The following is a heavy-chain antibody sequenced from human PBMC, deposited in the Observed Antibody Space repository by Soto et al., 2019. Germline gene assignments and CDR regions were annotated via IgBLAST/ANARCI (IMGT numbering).Heavy chain of an antibody. D-gene: IGHD6-6*01. CDR1: VFTFRIYA. Sequence: PWESLSLSCATSVFTFRIYAMTWVRHAPRKGLEWVSAISGSGGSTYYADSVKGRFTISRDNSKNTLYLQMKSLRAEDTAVYYCAKGGVAARPEYYYGMDVWGQGTTVTVSS. CDR3: AKGGVAARPEYYYGMDV. J-gene: IGHJ6*02. CDR2: ISGSGGST. V-gene: IGHV3-23*01.